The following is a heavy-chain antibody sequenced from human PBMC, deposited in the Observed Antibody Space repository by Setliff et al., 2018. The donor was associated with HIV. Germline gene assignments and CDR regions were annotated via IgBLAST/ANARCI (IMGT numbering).Heavy chain of an antibody. CDR3: AIRSRLGGSSNYFGS. J-gene: IGHJ4*02. D-gene: IGHD1-26*01. CDR1: GGSIRSTSYY. V-gene: IGHV4-39*07. Sequence: SETLSLTCTVSGGSIRSTSYYWGWIRQPPGKGLEWIGSIYYSGSTYYNPSLKSRVAISVDLSKKQISLKLSSVTAADTAIYYCAIRSRLGGSSNYFGSWGQGALVTVSS. CDR2: IYYSGST.